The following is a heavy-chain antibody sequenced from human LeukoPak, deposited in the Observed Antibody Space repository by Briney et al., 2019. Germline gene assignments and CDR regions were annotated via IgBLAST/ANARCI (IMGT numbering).Heavy chain of an antibody. J-gene: IGHJ4*02. CDR1: GFTFSSYS. CDR3: ARDPYEIVATPYYFDN. D-gene: IGHD5-12*01. CDR2: ISSSSSYI. V-gene: IGHV3-21*01. Sequence: PGGSLRLSCAASGFTFSSYSMNWVRQAPGKGLEWVSSISSSSSYIYYADSVKGRFTISRDNAKNSLYLQMNSLRAEDTAVYYCARDPYEIVATPYYFDNWGQGTLVTVSS.